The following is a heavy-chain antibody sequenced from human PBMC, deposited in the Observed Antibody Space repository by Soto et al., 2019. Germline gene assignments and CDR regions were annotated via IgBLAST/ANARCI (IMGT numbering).Heavy chain of an antibody. D-gene: IGHD2-8*02. CDR1: GFPFSTYA. Sequence: GGSLRLSCAASGFPFSTYAMSWVRQAPGKGLEWVSAISASGGSTYYADSVKGRFTISRDNSKNTLYLQMNSLRADDTAVYYCARGLVVAPSFDYWGQGTLVTVSS. CDR2: ISASGGST. V-gene: IGHV3-23*01. CDR3: ARGLVVAPSFDY. J-gene: IGHJ4*02.